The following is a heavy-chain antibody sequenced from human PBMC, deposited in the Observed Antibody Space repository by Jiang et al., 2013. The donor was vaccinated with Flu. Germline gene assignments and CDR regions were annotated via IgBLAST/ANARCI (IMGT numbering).Heavy chain of an antibody. J-gene: IGHJ4*02. CDR1: GFTFSNAW. CDR3: TTDQNFDY. V-gene: IGHV3-15*01. CDR2: IKSKTDGGAA. Sequence: VQLLESGGGLVEPGGSLRLSCATSGFTFSNAWLSWVRQAPGKGLEWVGRIKSKTDGGAAEYAAPVKGRFTISRDDSKNTLYLQMNSLKTEDTAVYYCTTDQNFDYWGQGTLVTVSS.